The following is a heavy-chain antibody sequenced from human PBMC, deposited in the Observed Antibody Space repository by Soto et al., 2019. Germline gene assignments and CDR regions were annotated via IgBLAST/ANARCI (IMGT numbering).Heavy chain of an antibody. CDR2: ISGSGGST. CDR1: GFTFSSYA. D-gene: IGHD6-13*01. Sequence: GGSLRLSCAASGFTFSSYAMSWVRQAPGKGLEWVLAISGSGGSTYYADSVKGRFTISRDNSKNTLYLQMNSLRAEDTAVYYCAKEQYSSSWYDYYYYGMDVWGQGTTVTVSS. V-gene: IGHV3-23*01. J-gene: IGHJ6*02. CDR3: AKEQYSSSWYDYYYYGMDV.